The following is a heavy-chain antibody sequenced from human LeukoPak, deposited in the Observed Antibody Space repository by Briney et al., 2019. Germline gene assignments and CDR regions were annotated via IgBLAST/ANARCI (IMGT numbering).Heavy chain of an antibody. V-gene: IGHV3-48*03. CDR3: ARVSLCSGGSCYYFLDY. J-gene: IGHJ4*02. D-gene: IGHD2-15*01. CDR2: ISSGGSTI. CDR1: GFTFSSYE. Sequence: PGGSLRLSCAASGFTFSSYEMNWVRQAPGKGLELVSYISSGGSTISYADSVKGRFTISRDNAKNSLYLQMNSLRAEDTAVYYCARVSLCSGGSCYYFLDYWGQGTLVTVSS.